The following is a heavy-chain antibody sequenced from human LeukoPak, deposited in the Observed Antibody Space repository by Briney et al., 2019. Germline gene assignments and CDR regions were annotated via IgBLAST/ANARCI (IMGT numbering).Heavy chain of an antibody. V-gene: IGHV3-73*01. J-gene: IGHJ6*02. CDR3: TRSGGWYDYYYGMDV. CDR2: IRSKANSYAT. Sequence: PGGSLRLSCAASGFTFSGSAMHWVRQASGKGLEWVGRIRSKANSYATAYAASVKGRFTISRDDSKNTAYLQMNSLKTEDTAVYYCTRSGGWYDYYYGMDVWGQGTTVTVSS. D-gene: IGHD6-19*01. CDR1: GFTFSGSA.